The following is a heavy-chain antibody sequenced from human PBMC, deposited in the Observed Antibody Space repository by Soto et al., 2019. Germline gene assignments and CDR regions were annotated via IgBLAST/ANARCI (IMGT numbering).Heavy chain of an antibody. Sequence: QVQLVQSGAEVKNPGASVKVSCKASGYTFTRYGIGWARQAPGPGLEWMGWINTYNGNTNYAQNVQGRVTLTTDTSTSTAYMELRSLRSNDTAIYYCARVDVYVTPSPQDVWGQGTTVIVSS. CDR1: GYTFTRYG. J-gene: IGHJ6*02. CDR2: INTYNGNT. CDR3: ARVDVYVTPSPQDV. V-gene: IGHV1-18*01. D-gene: IGHD3-16*01.